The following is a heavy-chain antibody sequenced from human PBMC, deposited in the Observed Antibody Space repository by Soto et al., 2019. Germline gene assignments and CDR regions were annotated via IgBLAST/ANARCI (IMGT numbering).Heavy chain of an antibody. CDR2: ISSSSSTI. D-gene: IGHD3-22*01. CDR3: ARDPRYYDSSGYYSDY. Sequence: PGGSLRLSCAASGLTVCSYSMNWVRQDPGKGLEWVSYISSSSSTIYYADSVKGRFTISRDNAKNSLYLQMNSLRDEDTAVYYCARDPRYYDSSGYYSDYWGQGTLVTVSS. CDR1: GLTVCSYS. J-gene: IGHJ4*02. V-gene: IGHV3-48*02.